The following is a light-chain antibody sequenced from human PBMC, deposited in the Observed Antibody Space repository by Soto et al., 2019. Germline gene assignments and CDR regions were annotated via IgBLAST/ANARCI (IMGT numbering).Light chain of an antibody. CDR1: QSVSSH. CDR2: GAS. V-gene: IGKV3-15*01. Sequence: EIVMTQSPGTLSVSPGARVTLSCRASQSVSSHLAWYQQKPGQAPRRLIYGASTRATGIPARFSGSGSGTEFTLTISSLQSEDFALYYGQQYKTWWTFGQGTKVEIK. J-gene: IGKJ1*01. CDR3: QQYKTWWT.